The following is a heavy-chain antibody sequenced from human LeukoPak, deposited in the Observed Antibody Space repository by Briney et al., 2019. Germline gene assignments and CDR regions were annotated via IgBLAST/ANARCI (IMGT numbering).Heavy chain of an antibody. CDR1: GFTFSSYW. CDR2: IKQDGSEK. J-gene: IGHJ4*02. V-gene: IGHV3-7*01. Sequence: GGSLRLSCAASGFTFSSYWMSWVRQAPGKGLEWVANIKQDGSEKYYVDSVKGRFAISRDNAKNSLFLQMNSLRGEDTAVYYRARDRPGGVAGTIFDYWGQGTLVTVSS. CDR3: ARDRPGGVAGTIFDY. D-gene: IGHD6-19*01.